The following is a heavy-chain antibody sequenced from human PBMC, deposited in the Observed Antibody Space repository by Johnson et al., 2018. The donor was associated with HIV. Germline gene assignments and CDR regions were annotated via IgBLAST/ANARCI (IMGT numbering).Heavy chain of an antibody. CDR3: ARYWEKNSSGFYPTVMGI. CDR2: IWFDGSIQ. CDR1: GFTFSTYG. D-gene: IGHD3-22*01. Sequence: QVQLVESGGGVVQPGRSLRFSCAASGFTFSTYGMHWVRQAPGRGLEWVAVIWFDGSIQYYADSVKGRFTISRDNSKNTLFLQMGSLRVEDTAVYYCARYWEKNSSGFYPTVMGIWGQGTMVTVSS. J-gene: IGHJ3*02. V-gene: IGHV3-33*01.